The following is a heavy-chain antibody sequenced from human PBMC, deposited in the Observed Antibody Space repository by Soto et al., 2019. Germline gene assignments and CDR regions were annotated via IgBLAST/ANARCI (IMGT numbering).Heavy chain of an antibody. CDR3: ARGRPPYYYDSSGYYVDY. Sequence: QVQLVQSGAEVKKPGASVKVSCKASGYTFTSYDINWVRQATAQGLEWMGWMNPNSGNTGYAQKFQGRVNMTRNTSISTAYMELSSLRSEDTAVYYCARGRPPYYYDSSGYYVDYWGQGTLVTVSS. CDR2: MNPNSGNT. CDR1: GYTFTSYD. J-gene: IGHJ4*02. V-gene: IGHV1-8*01. D-gene: IGHD3-22*01.